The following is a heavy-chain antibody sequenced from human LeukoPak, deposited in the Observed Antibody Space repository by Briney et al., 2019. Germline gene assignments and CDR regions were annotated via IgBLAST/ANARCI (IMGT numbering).Heavy chain of an antibody. CDR3: ARIAAPGLA. Sequence: PGGSLRLSCAAPGFTFSSYAMHWVPQAPGKGLEWIGSVYYSGSTYYNSALKSRVSISVDTSRNQFSLKLYSVTAADTSVYFCARIAAPGLAWGQGTLVTVSS. CDR2: VYYSGST. D-gene: IGHD6-25*01. J-gene: IGHJ5*02. V-gene: IGHV4-39*01. CDR1: GFTFSSYAMH.